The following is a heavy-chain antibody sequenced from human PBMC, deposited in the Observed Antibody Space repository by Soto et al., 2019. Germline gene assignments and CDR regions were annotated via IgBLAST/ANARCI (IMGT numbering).Heavy chain of an antibody. CDR3: ARDLLEWFYGMDV. CDR1: GYTFTGYY. Sequence: ASVKVSCKASGYTFTGYYMHWVRQAPGQGLEWMGWINPNSGGTNYAQKFQGRVTMTRDTSISTAYMELSRLRSDDTAVYYCARDLLEWFYGMDVWGQGTTVTVS. J-gene: IGHJ6*02. V-gene: IGHV1-2*02. CDR2: INPNSGGT. D-gene: IGHD3-3*01.